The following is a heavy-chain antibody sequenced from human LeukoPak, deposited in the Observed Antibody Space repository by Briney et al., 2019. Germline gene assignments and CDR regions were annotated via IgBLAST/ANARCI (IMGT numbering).Heavy chain of an antibody. Sequence: PSETLSLTCTVSGGSISSSSYHSAWIRQPPGKGLEWIGSISYSGRTWYNPSLKSRLTISVDTSKNQFSLQLNFVTAADTALYYCARDSYCGGDCQGGAFDIWGQGTMVTVSS. CDR3: ARDSYCGGDCQGGAFDI. J-gene: IGHJ3*02. D-gene: IGHD2-21*02. CDR1: GGSISSSSYH. V-gene: IGHV4-39*07. CDR2: ISYSGRT.